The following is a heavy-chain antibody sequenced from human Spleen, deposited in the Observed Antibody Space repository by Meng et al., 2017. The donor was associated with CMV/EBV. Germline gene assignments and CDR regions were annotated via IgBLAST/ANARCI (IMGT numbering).Heavy chain of an antibody. CDR1: YTFTGYY. V-gene: IGHV1-2*02. Sequence: YTFTGYYMHWVRQAPGQGLEWMGWINPNSGGTNYAQKFQGRVTMTRDTSISTAYMELSRLRSDDTAVYYCARDLRATISGGFSGWFDPWGQGTLVTVSS. CDR2: INPNSGGT. J-gene: IGHJ5*02. D-gene: IGHD5-12*01. CDR3: ARDLRATISGGFSGWFDP.